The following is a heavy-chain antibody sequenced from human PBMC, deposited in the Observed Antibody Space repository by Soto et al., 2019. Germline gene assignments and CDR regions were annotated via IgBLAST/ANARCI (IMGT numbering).Heavy chain of an antibody. Sequence: PGGSLRLSCAASGFTFSSYGMHWVRQAPGKGLEWVAVIWYDGSNKYYADSVKGRFTISRDNSKNTLYLQMNSLRAEDTAVYYCARPMVYDSSGPYYFDYWGQGTLVTVSS. CDR3: ARPMVYDSSGPYYFDY. J-gene: IGHJ4*02. CDR2: IWYDGSNK. D-gene: IGHD3-22*01. V-gene: IGHV3-33*01. CDR1: GFTFSSYG.